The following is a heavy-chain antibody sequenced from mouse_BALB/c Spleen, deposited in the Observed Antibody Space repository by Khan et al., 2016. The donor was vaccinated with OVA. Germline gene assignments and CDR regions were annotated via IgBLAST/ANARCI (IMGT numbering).Heavy chain of an antibody. Sequence: VQLLETGPGLVAPSQSLSITCTVSGFSLTTYGVHWVRQPPGKGLEWLGVIWAGGSTNYNSALMSGLSISEDNSKSQAFVKMKSLQTDDTAMYYCARAYYYGAWFAYWGQGTLVTVAA. V-gene: IGHV2-9*02. D-gene: IGHD1-1*01. CDR1: GFSLTTYG. J-gene: IGHJ3*01. CDR3: ARAYYYGAWFAY. CDR2: IWAGGST.